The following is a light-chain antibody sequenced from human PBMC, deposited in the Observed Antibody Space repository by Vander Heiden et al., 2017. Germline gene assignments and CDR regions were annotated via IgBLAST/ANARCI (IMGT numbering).Light chain of an antibody. V-gene: IGKV2-28*01. Sequence: DIVMTQSPLSVPVTPGEPASISCRSSQSLLHINGYNYLDWSLQKPWQSPQLLIYLGSNRASGVPDRFSGSGLGTDFTLKISRVEAEDVGVYYCRQALQTPLTFGGGTKVEIK. CDR2: LGS. J-gene: IGKJ4*01. CDR1: QSLLHINGYNY. CDR3: RQALQTPLT.